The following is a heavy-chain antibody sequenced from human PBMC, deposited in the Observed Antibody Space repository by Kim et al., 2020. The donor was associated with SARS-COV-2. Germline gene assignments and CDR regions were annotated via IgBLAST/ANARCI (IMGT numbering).Heavy chain of an antibody. CDR2: IIPIFGTA. D-gene: IGHD6-19*01. V-gene: IGHV1-69*13. Sequence: SVKVSCKASGGTFSSYAISWVRQAPGQGLEWMGGIIPIFGTANYAQKFQGRVTITADESTSTAYMELSSLRSEDTAVYYCERDLGIAVALDYWGQGTLVTVSS. J-gene: IGHJ4*02. CDR1: GGTFSSYA. CDR3: ERDLGIAVALDY.